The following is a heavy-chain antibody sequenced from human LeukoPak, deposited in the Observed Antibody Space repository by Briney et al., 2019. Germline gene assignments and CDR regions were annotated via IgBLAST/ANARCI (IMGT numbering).Heavy chain of an antibody. D-gene: IGHD2-21*01. Sequence: ASVKVSCKAPGYIFSGHYIRWVRQAPGQGLEWMGWINPASGGTNNAQKFHGRVTMTTDTSTSTLYMKLNSLRSDDTAVYYCARVLFPSGPTHCFDPWGQGTLVTVSS. J-gene: IGHJ5*02. V-gene: IGHV1-2*02. CDR2: INPASGGT. CDR3: ARVLFPSGPTHCFDP. CDR1: GYIFSGHY.